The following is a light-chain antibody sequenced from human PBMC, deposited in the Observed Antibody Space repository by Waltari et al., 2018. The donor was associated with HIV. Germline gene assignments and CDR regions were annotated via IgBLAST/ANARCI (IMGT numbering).Light chain of an antibody. V-gene: IGKV4-1*01. J-gene: IGKJ4*01. CDR2: WAS. CDR1: RTVYFNSNNQNY. Sequence: IVMTQSPDSLALSLGETATINCKSSRTVYFNSNNQNYLAWYQQKPGQSPKVLIYWASTRASGVPGRFSGSGSGTDFNLTISSLQADDVAVYYCQQYYTIESTFGGGTKVEIK. CDR3: QQYYTIEST.